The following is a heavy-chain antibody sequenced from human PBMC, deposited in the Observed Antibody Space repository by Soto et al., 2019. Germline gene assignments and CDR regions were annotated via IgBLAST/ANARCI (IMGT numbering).Heavy chain of an antibody. J-gene: IGHJ4*02. V-gene: IGHV4-4*07. Sequence: ETLSLTCTVSGGSISSYYWSWIRQPAGEGLQWIGRIFTSGSTNYNPSLKSRVTMSVDTSKNQFSLKLSSVTAADTAVYYCARVTSGTTWSFEFWSQGILVTVSS. D-gene: IGHD3-10*01. CDR2: IFTSGST. CDR3: ARVTSGTTWSFEF. CDR1: GGSISSYY.